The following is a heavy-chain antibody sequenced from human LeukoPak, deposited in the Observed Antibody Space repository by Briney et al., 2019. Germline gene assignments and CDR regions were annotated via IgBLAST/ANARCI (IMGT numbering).Heavy chain of an antibody. Sequence: SETLSLTCTVSGGSISSYYWTWIRQSPGKGLEWIGEINHRGSTNLNPSLKSRVTLSVDTSKHQFSLKLTSVTAADAAVYYCASSVGSTDYWGQGTLVTVSS. CDR1: GGSISSYY. V-gene: IGHV4-34*01. CDR3: ASSVGSTDY. D-gene: IGHD1-26*01. CDR2: INHRGST. J-gene: IGHJ4*02.